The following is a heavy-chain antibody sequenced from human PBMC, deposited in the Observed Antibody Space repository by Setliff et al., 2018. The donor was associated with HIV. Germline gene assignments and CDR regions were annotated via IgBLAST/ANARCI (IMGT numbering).Heavy chain of an antibody. Sequence: GESLKISCKGSGYSFSSYWIGWVRQMPGKGLEWMGIIYPGDSGTRYSPSFQGQVTISADKSISTAYLQCSSLKASDTAMYYCARPRGNDYAGSGFDNWGQGTLVTVSS. CDR3: ARPRGNDYAGSGFDN. CDR1: GYSFSSYW. V-gene: IGHV5-51*01. CDR2: IYPGDSGT. D-gene: IGHD2-2*01. J-gene: IGHJ4*02.